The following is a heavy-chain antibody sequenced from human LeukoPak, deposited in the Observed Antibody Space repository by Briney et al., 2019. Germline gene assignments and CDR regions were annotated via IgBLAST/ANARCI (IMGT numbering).Heavy chain of an antibody. D-gene: IGHD1-1*01. CDR1: GFTVSSNY. CDR2: IYSGGST. Sequence: PGGSLRLSCAASGFTVSSNYMSWVRQAPGKGLEWVSVIYSGGSTYYADSVKGRFTISRDNSKNTLYLQMNSLRAEDTAVYYCAKGNWNRVNYYYMDVWGKGTTVTVSS. CDR3: AKGNWNRVNYYYMDV. J-gene: IGHJ6*03. V-gene: IGHV3-53*05.